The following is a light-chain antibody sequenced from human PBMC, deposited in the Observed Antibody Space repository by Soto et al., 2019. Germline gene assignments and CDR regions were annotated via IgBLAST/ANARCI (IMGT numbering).Light chain of an antibody. J-gene: IGKJ2*01. CDR3: QQYGSPPPGYT. CDR1: QSVSSSY. V-gene: IGKV3-20*01. Sequence: EIVLTQSPGTLSLSPGERATLSCRASQSVSSSYLAWYQQKPGQAPRLLIYAASSRATGIPDRFSGSGSGSHLTLTISRLEPEDFAVYNCQQYGSPPPGYTFGQGTKLEIK. CDR2: AAS.